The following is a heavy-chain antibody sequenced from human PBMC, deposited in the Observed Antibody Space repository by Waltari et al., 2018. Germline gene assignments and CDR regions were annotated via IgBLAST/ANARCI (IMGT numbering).Heavy chain of an antibody. D-gene: IGHD6-19*01. Sequence: QVQLVESGGGVVQPGGSLRLSCAASGFTFSSYGMHWVRQAPGKGLEWVAFIRYDGSNKYYADSVKGRFTISRDNSKNTLYLQMNSLRAEDTAVYYCAKDRAVAGLIDYWGQGTLVTVSS. CDR3: AKDRAVAGLIDY. J-gene: IGHJ4*02. CDR2: IRYDGSNK. CDR1: GFTFSSYG. V-gene: IGHV3-30*02.